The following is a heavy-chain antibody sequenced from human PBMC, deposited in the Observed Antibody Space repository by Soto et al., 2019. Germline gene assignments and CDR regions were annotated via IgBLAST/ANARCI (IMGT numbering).Heavy chain of an antibody. D-gene: IGHD3-10*01. V-gene: IGHV4-59*01. J-gene: IGHJ3*02. Sequence: QVQLQESGPGLVKPSETLSLTCTVSGGSISPYYWSFIRQPPGKGLEWIAYISYSGGTSYNPSLMSRVAMSVDTSKSQFAVRLGSVAAADTAVYYCARVHFRGRDALDIWGQGTMVTVSS. CDR1: GGSISPYY. CDR2: ISYSGGT. CDR3: ARVHFRGRDALDI.